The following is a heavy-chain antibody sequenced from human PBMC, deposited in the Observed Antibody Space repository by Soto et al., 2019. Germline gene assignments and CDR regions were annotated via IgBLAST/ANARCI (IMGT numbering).Heavy chain of an antibody. CDR1: GYTLTELS. D-gene: IGHD3-9*01. V-gene: IGHV1-24*01. J-gene: IGHJ4*02. Sequence: ASVKVSCKVSGYTLTELSMHWVRQAPGKGLEWMGGFDPEDGETIYAQKFQGRVTMTEDTSTDTAYMELSSLRSEDTAAYYCATDLYYDILTGYWSWGQGTLVTVSS. CDR3: ATDLYYDILTGYWS. CDR2: FDPEDGET.